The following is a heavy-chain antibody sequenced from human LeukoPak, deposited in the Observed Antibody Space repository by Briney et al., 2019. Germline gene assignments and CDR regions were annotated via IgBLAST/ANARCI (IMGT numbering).Heavy chain of an antibody. CDR2: IYTSGST. D-gene: IGHD2-2*01. V-gene: IGHV4-61*02. CDR1: GGSISSGSYY. CDR3: ARDVEDIVVVPAARGRGRKNWFDP. J-gene: IGHJ5*02. Sequence: KSSETLSLTCTVSGGSISSGSYYWSWIRQPAGKGLEWIGRIYTSGSTNYNPSLKSRVTISVDTSKNQFSLKLSSVTAADTAVYYCARDVEDIVVVPAARGRGRKNWFDPWGQGTLVTVSS.